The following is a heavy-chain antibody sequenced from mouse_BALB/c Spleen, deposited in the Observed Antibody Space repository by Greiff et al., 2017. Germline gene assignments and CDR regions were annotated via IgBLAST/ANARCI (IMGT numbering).Heavy chain of an antibody. V-gene: IGHV1S81*02. D-gene: IGHD2-4*01. J-gene: IGHJ4*01. CDR3: TRPFYYDYDEDAMDY. CDR2: INPSNGGT. CDR1: GYTFTSYY. Sequence: QVQLQQPGAELVKPGASVKLSCKASGYTFTSYYMYWVKQRPGQGLEWIGGINPSNGGTNFNEKFKSKATLTVDKSSSTAYMQLSSLTSEDSAVYYCTRPFYYDYDEDAMDYWGQGTSVTVSS.